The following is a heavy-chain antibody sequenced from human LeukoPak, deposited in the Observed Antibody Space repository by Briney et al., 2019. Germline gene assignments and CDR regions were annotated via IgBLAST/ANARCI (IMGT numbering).Heavy chain of an antibody. J-gene: IGHJ6*03. D-gene: IGHD1-26*01. CDR3: ARGDPSGSYRENYYYYYMDV. CDR2: INPSGGST. V-gene: IGHV1-46*01. Sequence: GASVKVSCKASGYTSTSYYMHWVRQAPGQGLEWMGIINPSGGSTSYAQKFQGRVTMTRDMSTSTVYMELSSLRSEDTAVYYCARGDPSGSYRENYYYYYMDVWGKGTTVTVSS. CDR1: GYTSTSYY.